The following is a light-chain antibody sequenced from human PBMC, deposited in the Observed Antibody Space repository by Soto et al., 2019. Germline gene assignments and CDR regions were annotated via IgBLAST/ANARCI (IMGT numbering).Light chain of an antibody. V-gene: IGKV1-5*03. CDR1: QSISSW. Sequence: DDQMTKSRSTLSASIGDRVTITCRASQSISSWLAWYQQKPGKAPKLLIDKASSLESGVPSRFSGSGSGTEFTLTISSLQPDDSATYYCQQYNGYFSFGQGTKVDI. J-gene: IGKJ1*01. CDR2: KAS. CDR3: QQYNGYFS.